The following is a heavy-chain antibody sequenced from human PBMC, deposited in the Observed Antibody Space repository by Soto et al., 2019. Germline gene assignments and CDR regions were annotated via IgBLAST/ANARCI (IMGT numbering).Heavy chain of an antibody. J-gene: IGHJ3*02. CDR1: GGSISSSSYY. CDR3: ARVGGLEVAGSAFDI. V-gene: IGHV4-39*01. CDR2: IYYSGST. D-gene: IGHD6-19*01. Sequence: SETLSLTCTVSGGSISSSSYYWGWIRQPPGKGLEWIGSIYYSGSTYYNPSLKSRVTISVDTSKNQFSLKLSSVTAAATAASYCARVGGLEVAGSAFDICGQRTMLTVSS.